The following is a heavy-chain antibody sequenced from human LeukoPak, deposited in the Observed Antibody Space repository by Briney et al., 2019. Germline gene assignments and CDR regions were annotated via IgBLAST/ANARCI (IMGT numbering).Heavy chain of an antibody. J-gene: IGHJ4*02. Sequence: PSETLSLTCTVSGGSISSYYWSWIRQPPGKGLEWIGYIYYSGSTNYNPSFKSRVTISVDTSKNQFSLKLSSVTAADTAVYYCASLYSSGWYKYPDYWGQGTLVTVSS. V-gene: IGHV4-59*01. CDR3: ASLYSSGWYKYPDY. CDR2: IYYSGST. CDR1: GGSISSYY. D-gene: IGHD6-19*01.